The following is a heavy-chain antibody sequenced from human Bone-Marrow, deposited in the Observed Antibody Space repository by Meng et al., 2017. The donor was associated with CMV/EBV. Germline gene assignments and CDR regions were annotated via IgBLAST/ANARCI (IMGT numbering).Heavy chain of an antibody. CDR1: GYTFTAYY. CDR3: ARTKREYQLLLGYYYYGMDV. D-gene: IGHD2-2*01. Sequence: ASVKVSCKASGYTFTAYYMHWVRQAPGQGLEWMGWINPNSGGTNYAQKFQGRVTMTRDTSISTAYMELSRLRSDDTAVYYCARTKREYQLLLGYYYYGMDVWGQGTTVTVSS. J-gene: IGHJ6*02. CDR2: INPNSGGT. V-gene: IGHV1-2*02.